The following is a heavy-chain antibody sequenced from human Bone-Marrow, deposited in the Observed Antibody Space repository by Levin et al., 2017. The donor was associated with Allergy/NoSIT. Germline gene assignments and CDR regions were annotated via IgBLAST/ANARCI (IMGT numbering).Heavy chain of an antibody. V-gene: IGHV3-53*01. D-gene: IGHD3-10*01. J-gene: IGHJ3*02. Sequence: LSLTCAASGFTVSSNHMSWVRQAPGKGLEWVSLIYSGGRGYYADSVRGRFTISRDNSKHTLYLQLNSLRAEDTAVYYCAIYGSGNDYSAFDIWGQGTMVTVSS. CDR2: IYSGGRG. CDR1: GFTVSSNH. CDR3: AIYGSGNDYSAFDI.